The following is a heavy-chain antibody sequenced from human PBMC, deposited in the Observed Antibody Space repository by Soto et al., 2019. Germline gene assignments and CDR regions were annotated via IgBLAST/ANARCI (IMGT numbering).Heavy chain of an antibody. V-gene: IGHV3-30*18. CDR3: AKDAGGSGYDTLGY. Sequence: QVQLVESGGGVVQPGRSLRLSCAASGFTFSSYGMHWVRQAPCKGLAWVAVISYDGSNKYYADSVKGRFTISRDNPKNTLYLQMNSLRAGDTAVYYCAKDAGGSGYDTLGYWGQGTLVTVSS. CDR1: GFTFSSYG. CDR2: ISYDGSNK. D-gene: IGHD5-12*01. J-gene: IGHJ4*02.